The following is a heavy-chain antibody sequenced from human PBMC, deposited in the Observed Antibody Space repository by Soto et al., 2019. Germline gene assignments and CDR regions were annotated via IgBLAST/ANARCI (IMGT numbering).Heavy chain of an antibody. V-gene: IGHV4-39*02. Sequence: PSETLSLTCPVSGGSISSSSYYWGWIRQPPGKGLEWIGSIYYSGSTYYNPSLKSRVTISVDTSKNQFSLKLSSVTAADTAVYYCARDQVRAAAGSYYYGMDVWGQGTTVT. CDR2: IYYSGST. CDR1: GGSISSSSYY. D-gene: IGHD6-13*01. CDR3: ARDQVRAAAGSYYYGMDV. J-gene: IGHJ6*02.